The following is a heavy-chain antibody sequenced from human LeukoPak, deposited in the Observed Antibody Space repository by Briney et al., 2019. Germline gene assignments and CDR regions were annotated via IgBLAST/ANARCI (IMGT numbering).Heavy chain of an antibody. D-gene: IGHD3-9*01. Sequence: ETLSLTCTVSGGSISSYYWSWIRQPPGKGLEWIGYIYYSGSTNYNPSLKSRVTISVDTSKSQFSLKLSSVTAADTAVYYCARDDMKRAFDIWGQGTMVTVSS. CDR3: ARDDMKRAFDI. V-gene: IGHV4-59*01. CDR1: GGSISSYY. CDR2: IYYSGST. J-gene: IGHJ3*02.